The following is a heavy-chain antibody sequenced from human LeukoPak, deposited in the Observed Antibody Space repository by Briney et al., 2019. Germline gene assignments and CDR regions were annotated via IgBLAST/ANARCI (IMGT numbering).Heavy chain of an antibody. CDR2: IYYSGST. Sequence: PSETLSLTCTGSGGSIRSGGYYRSWIRQHPGKGLEWIGYIYYSGSTYYNPSLKSRVTISVDTSKNQFSLKLSSVTAADTAVYYCARASYYYDSSGYYPYYFDYWGQGTLVTVSS. CDR1: GGSIRSGGYY. J-gene: IGHJ4*02. CDR3: ARASYYYDSSGYYPYYFDY. V-gene: IGHV4-31*03. D-gene: IGHD3-22*01.